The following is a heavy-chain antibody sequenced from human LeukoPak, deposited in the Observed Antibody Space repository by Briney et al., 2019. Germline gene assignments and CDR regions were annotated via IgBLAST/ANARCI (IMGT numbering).Heavy chain of an antibody. V-gene: IGHV4-61*02. CDR1: GGSISSGSYY. CDR3: ARAAYYYDSSGYYEGGFDY. Sequence: SETLSLTCTVSGGSISSGSYYWSWIRQPAGKGLEWIGRIYTSGSTNYNPSLKSRVTISVDTSKNQFSLKLSSVTATDTAVYYCARAAYYYDSSGYYEGGFDYWGQGTLVTVSS. D-gene: IGHD3-22*01. CDR2: IYTSGST. J-gene: IGHJ4*02.